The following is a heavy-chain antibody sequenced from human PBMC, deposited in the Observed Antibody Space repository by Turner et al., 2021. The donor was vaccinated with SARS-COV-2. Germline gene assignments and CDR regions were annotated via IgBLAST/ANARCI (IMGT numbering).Heavy chain of an antibody. CDR2: INPNSGGT. J-gene: IGHJ6*02. CDR3: ASPTSRDNTGYSSGWALGLGYYGMDV. D-gene: IGHD6-19*01. V-gene: IGHV1-2*02. Sequence: QVQLVQSGAEVTKPGASVKVPCKASGYTFTGYYMHWVRQAPGQGLEWMGWINPNSGGTNYAQKFQGRVTMTRDTSISTTYMELNRLRSDDTAVYYCASPTSRDNTGYSSGWALGLGYYGMDVWGQGTTVTVSS. CDR1: GYTFTGYY.